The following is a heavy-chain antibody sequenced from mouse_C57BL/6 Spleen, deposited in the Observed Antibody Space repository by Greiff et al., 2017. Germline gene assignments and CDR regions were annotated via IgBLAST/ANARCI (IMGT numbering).Heavy chain of an antibody. V-gene: IGHV1-82*01. D-gene: IGHD2-3*01. CDR3: ARGVYDGYYHWYFEV. CDR1: GYAFSSSW. J-gene: IGHJ1*03. Sequence: VQLQQSGPELVKPGASVKISCKASGYAFSSSWMNWVKQRPGKGLEWIGRIYPGDGGTNYNGKFKGKATLTADKSSSTAYMQLSSLTSEDSAVYFCARGVYDGYYHWYFEVWGTGTTVTVSS. CDR2: IYPGDGGT.